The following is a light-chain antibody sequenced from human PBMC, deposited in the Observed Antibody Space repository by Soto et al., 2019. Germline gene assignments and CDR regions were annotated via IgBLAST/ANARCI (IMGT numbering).Light chain of an antibody. CDR3: CSYAGSYSYV. J-gene: IGLJ1*01. CDR2: DVS. Sequence: QSVLTPPHSVSGSPGQSVAISCTGTSSDVGGYNYVSWYQQHPGKAPKLMIYDVSKRPSGVPDRFSGSKSGNTASLTISGLQAEDEADYYCCSYAGSYSYVLGTGTKVTVL. CDR1: SSDVGGYNY. V-gene: IGLV2-11*01.